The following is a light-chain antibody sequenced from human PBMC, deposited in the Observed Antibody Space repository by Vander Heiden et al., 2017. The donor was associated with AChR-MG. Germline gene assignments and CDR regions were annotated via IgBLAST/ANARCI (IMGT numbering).Light chain of an antibody. Sequence: DIPMTPSPSSLSASVGDRVTIPCRASQRLSSYLNWYQQKPGKAPKLLIYAASSLQSGVPSRFSGSGSGTDFTLTISRLQPEDFATYYCQQSDSTPRTFGQGTKVEIK. J-gene: IGKJ1*01. CDR2: AAS. V-gene: IGKV1-39*01. CDR3: QQSDSTPRT. CDR1: QRLSSY.